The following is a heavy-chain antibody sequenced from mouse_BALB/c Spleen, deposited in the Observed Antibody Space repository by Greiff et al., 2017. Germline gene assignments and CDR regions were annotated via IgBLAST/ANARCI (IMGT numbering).Heavy chain of an antibody. D-gene: IGHD2-10*02. CDR1: GFDFSRYW. CDR2: INPDSSTI. CDR3: ARQYGNYKDFDY. V-gene: IGHV4-1*02. J-gene: IGHJ2*01. Sequence: EVKLMESGGGLVQPGGSLKLSCAASGFDFSRYWMSWVRQAPGKGLEWIGEINPDSSTINYTPSLKDKFIISRDNAKNTLYLQMSKVRSEDTALYYCARQYGNYKDFDYWGQGTTLTVSS.